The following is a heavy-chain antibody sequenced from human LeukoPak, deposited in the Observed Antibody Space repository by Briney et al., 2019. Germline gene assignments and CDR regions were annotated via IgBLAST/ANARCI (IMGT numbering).Heavy chain of an antibody. J-gene: IGHJ6*02. D-gene: IGHD5-12*01. V-gene: IGHV3-30*02. CDR1: GFTFTSYD. Sequence: GGSVRLSCTASGFTFTSYDMHWVRQAPGKGLEWMAFIRYDRSKKYYAESVKGRVTISRDNSKNRLYLQMNSLRAEDTAVYYCAKTPQPSASRGYDRYGMDGWGQGTTVSVSS. CDR3: AKTPQPSASRGYDRYGMDG. CDR2: IRYDRSKK.